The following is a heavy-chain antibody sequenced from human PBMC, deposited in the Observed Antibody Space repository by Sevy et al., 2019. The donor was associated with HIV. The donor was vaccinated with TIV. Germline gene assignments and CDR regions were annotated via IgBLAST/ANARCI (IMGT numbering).Heavy chain of an antibody. D-gene: IGHD3-3*02. J-gene: IGHJ6*02. CDR2: ISYDINNK. CDR3: ARDLASSGNGLDV. Sequence: GGSLRLSCAASGFTFFAYTMHWVRQAPGKGLEWVALISYDINNKYYADSVKGRFTISRDNSKNTLYLQMNSLRPEDTAVYYCARDLASSGNGLDVLGQRTPVTVSS. CDR1: GFTFFAYT. V-gene: IGHV3-30-3*01.